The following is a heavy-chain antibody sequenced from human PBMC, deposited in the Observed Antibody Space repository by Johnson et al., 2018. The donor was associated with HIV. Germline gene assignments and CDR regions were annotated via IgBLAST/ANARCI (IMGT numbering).Heavy chain of an antibody. CDR2: ISFDGANK. Sequence: QVQLVESGGGVVQPGKSLRLSCAASGFAFSSYAMHWVRQAPGKGLEWLAVISFDGANKYYSASVKGRFTISRNDSKNTLFLQMNSLRPEDTAVFYCAKHLSTLVDAFDIWGQGTVVTVSS. D-gene: IGHD3-16*01. V-gene: IGHV3-30-3*02. CDR3: AKHLSTLVDAFDI. CDR1: GFAFSSYA. J-gene: IGHJ3*02.